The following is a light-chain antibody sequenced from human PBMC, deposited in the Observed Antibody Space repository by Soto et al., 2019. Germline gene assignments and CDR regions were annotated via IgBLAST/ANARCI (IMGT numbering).Light chain of an antibody. Sequence: SVLAQPRSVSGSPGQPVTISCTGTSSDVGGYNYVSWYQQHPGKAPKLMIYEVSNRPSGVSNRFSGSKSGNTASLTISGLQAEDEADYYGSSYTSSSTGVFGTGTKVTV. CDR3: SSYTSSSTGV. CDR2: EVS. CDR1: SSDVGGYNY. V-gene: IGLV2-14*01. J-gene: IGLJ1*01.